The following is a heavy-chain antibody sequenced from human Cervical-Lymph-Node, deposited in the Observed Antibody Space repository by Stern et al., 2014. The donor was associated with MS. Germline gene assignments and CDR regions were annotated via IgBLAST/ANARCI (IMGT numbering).Heavy chain of an antibody. CDR1: GFTFSNYW. CDR2: IKNDGSEK. CDR3: ARAVRELGT. D-gene: IGHD1-7*01. V-gene: IGHV3-7*01. J-gene: IGHJ5*02. Sequence: EVQLVESGGGLVQPGESLRLSCAVSGFTFSNYWMTWVRQAPGKGLEWVASIKNDGSEKSYVASVKGRFTISRDNATNPLYLQMNSLRAEDTAVYYCARAVRELGTWGQGTLVTVSS.